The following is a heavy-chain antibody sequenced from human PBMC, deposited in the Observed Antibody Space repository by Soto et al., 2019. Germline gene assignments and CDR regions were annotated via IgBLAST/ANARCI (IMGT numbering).Heavy chain of an antibody. CDR2: INENGST. Sequence: QVQLQQWGAGLVKPSETLSLSCAVYGQSFSGHSWAWIRQPPGKGLEWIGEINENGSTYYNPSLKSRVTISTDTSKNQFSLKLSSVSAADTAAYFCARGSGIVALPGELEDVKYDYWGQGTLVNVSS. J-gene: IGHJ4*02. CDR3: ARGSGIVALPGELEDVKYDY. D-gene: IGHD1-1*01. CDR1: GQSFSGHS. V-gene: IGHV4-34*01.